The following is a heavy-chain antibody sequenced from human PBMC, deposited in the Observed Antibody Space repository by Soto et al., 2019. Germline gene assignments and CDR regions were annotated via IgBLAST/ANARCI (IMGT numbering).Heavy chain of an antibody. V-gene: IGHV4-59*01. J-gene: IGHJ4*02. CDR1: GGSISSYY. Sequence: PSETLSLTCTVSGGSISSYYWSWIRQPPGKGLEWIGYIDYSGSTNYNPSLKSRVTISVDTSKNQFSLKLSSVTAADTAVYYCAIGGSGSYYNPYYFDYWGQGTLVTVSS. CDR2: IDYSGST. CDR3: AIGGSGSYYNPYYFDY. D-gene: IGHD3-10*01.